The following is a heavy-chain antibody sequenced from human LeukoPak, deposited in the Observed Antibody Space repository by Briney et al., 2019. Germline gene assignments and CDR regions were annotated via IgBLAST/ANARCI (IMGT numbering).Heavy chain of an antibody. V-gene: IGHV3-23*01. CDR1: GFTFSSYA. CDR2: ISGSGGST. CDR3: AKGYYDYVWGSYYFDY. D-gene: IGHD3-16*01. J-gene: IGHJ4*02. Sequence: GGSLRLSCAASGFTFSSYAMSWVRQAPGKGLAPLSAISGSGGSTYYADSVKGRFTISRDNSRDTLYLQMNSLRAEDTAVYYCAKGYYDYVWGSYYFDYWGQGTLVTVSS.